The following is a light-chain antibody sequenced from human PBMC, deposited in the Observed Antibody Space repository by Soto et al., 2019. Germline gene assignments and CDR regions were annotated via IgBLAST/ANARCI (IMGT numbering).Light chain of an antibody. J-gene: IGKJ5*01. V-gene: IGKV3-15*01. Sequence: EIVMTQSPATLSVSPGERATLSCRASQTVSSNLAWYRQKPGQAPRLLIFGASTRATGTPARFSGSGSGTEFTLTINSLQSEDFAVYYCQQRSNWPITFGQGTRLEI. CDR3: QQRSNWPIT. CDR1: QTVSSN. CDR2: GAS.